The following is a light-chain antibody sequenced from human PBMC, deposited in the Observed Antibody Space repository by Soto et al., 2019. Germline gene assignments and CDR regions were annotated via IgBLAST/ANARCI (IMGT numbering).Light chain of an antibody. Sequence: EIVLTQSPATLSLSPGERATLSCRASPSVSGSNLAWYQQKPGQAPRLLIYGASTRATGIPARFSGSGSGTEFTLIISSLQSEDSAVYYCQQYNSWLWTFGQGTKV. V-gene: IGKV3-15*01. J-gene: IGKJ1*01. CDR1: PSVSGSN. CDR2: GAS. CDR3: QQYNSWLWT.